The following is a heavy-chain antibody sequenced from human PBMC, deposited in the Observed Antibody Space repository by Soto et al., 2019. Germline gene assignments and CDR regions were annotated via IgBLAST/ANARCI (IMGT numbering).Heavy chain of an antibody. Sequence: PGGSLRLSCAASGFTFSSYAMSWVRQAPGKGLEWVSAISGSGGSTYYADSVKGRSTISRDNSKNTLYLQMNSLRAEDTAVYYCAKSGSIWFGEFDAFDIWGQGTMVTVSS. J-gene: IGHJ3*02. CDR1: GFTFSSYA. CDR3: AKSGSIWFGEFDAFDI. D-gene: IGHD3-10*01. CDR2: ISGSGGST. V-gene: IGHV3-23*01.